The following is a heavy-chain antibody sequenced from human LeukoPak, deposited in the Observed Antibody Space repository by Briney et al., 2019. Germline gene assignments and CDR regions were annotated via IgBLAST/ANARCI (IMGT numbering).Heavy chain of an antibody. CDR2: ITSSSSSI. CDR1: GFTFSSYS. CDR3: ARDYCSGGRCYSVDY. J-gene: IGHJ4*02. Sequence: GGSLRLSCAASGFTFSSYSLNWVRQAPGKGLGWVSYITSSSSSIYYADSVKGRFTISRDNAKNSLYLQMNSLRAADTAMYYCARDYCSGGRCYSVDYWGQGTLVTVSS. V-gene: IGHV3-48*04. D-gene: IGHD2-15*01.